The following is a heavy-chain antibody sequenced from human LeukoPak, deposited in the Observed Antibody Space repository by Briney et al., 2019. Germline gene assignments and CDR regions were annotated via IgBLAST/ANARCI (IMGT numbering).Heavy chain of an antibody. Sequence: GGSLRLSCAASGFTFSSYAMSWVRQAPGKGLEWVSAISGSGGSTYYADSVKGRFTISRDNSKNTLFLQMNSLGAEDTAVYYCARWVVATMFDYWGPGTLVTVSS. CDR3: ARWVVATMFDY. J-gene: IGHJ4*02. D-gene: IGHD5-12*01. V-gene: IGHV3-23*01. CDR2: ISGSGGST. CDR1: GFTFSSYA.